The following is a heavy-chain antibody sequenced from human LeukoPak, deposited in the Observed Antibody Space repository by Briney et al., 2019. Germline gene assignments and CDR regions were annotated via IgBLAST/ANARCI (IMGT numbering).Heavy chain of an antibody. Sequence: GGSLRLSCAASGFTVSSNYMSWVREAPGKGPEWVSVIYSGGSTYYADSVKGRFTISRDNSKNTLYLQMNSLRAEDTAVYYCASLYSSSSFDYWGQGTLVTVSS. J-gene: IGHJ4*02. D-gene: IGHD6-6*01. CDR1: GFTVSSNY. CDR2: IYSGGST. CDR3: ASLYSSSSFDY. V-gene: IGHV3-66*02.